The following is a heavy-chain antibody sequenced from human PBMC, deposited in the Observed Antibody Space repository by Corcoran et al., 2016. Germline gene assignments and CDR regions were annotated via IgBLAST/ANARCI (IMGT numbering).Heavy chain of an antibody. D-gene: IGHD3-22*01. CDR3: AKEGSDSSGYYSGCMDY. Sequence: QVQLVESGGGVVQPGRSLRLSCAASGFTFSSYGMHWVRQAPGKGLEWVAVISYDGSNKYYADSVKGRFTISRDNSKNTLYLQMNSLRAEDTAVYYCAKEGSDSSGYYSGCMDYWGQGTLVTVSS. J-gene: IGHJ4*02. CDR2: ISYDGSNK. CDR1: GFTFSSYG. V-gene: IGHV3-30*18.